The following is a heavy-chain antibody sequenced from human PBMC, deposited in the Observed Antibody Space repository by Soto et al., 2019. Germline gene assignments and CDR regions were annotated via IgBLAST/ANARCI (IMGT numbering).Heavy chain of an antibody. CDR1: GGSISSYY. J-gene: IGHJ4*02. V-gene: IGHV4-59*01. D-gene: IGHD3-16*01. Sequence: SETLSLTCTVSGGSISSYYWSWIRQPPGKGLEWLGYIHYSGSTNYNPALKRRAIFSIDTSKNRFSLKLSSVTAADTAVYYCARGFGGVSLDYFDFWGQGTQVTVSS. CDR3: ARGFGGVSLDYFDF. CDR2: IHYSGST.